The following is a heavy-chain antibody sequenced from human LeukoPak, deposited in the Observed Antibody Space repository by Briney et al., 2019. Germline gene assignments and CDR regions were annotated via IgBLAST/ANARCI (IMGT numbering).Heavy chain of an antibody. Sequence: GGSLRLSCAASGFTSSSYAMSWVRQAPGKGLEWVSSISSSSSYIYYADSVKGRFTISRDNAKNSLYLQMNSLRAEDTAVYYCARVLCSGGSCYFDYWGQGTLVTVSS. CDR1: GFTSSSYA. D-gene: IGHD2-15*01. CDR3: ARVLCSGGSCYFDY. V-gene: IGHV3-21*01. CDR2: ISSSSSYI. J-gene: IGHJ4*02.